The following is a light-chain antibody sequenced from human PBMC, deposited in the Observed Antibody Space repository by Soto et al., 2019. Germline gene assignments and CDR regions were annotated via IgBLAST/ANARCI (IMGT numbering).Light chain of an antibody. Sequence: DIQLIQSPSSLSASVGDRVTITCRANDKMSRYLNWYQQKPGKAPKLLIYAASNLQSGVPSRFSGSGSEADFILTISSLQPEDAATYYCQQGYSTPRTFGQRTKVEVK. CDR1: DKMSRY. J-gene: IGKJ1*01. CDR3: QQGYSTPRT. CDR2: AAS. V-gene: IGKV1-39*01.